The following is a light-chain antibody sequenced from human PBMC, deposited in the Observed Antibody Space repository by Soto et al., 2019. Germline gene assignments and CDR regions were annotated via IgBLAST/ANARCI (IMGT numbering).Light chain of an antibody. CDR3: QQANSFPLT. CDR2: AAS. V-gene: IGKV1-12*01. J-gene: IGKJ4*01. CDR1: PGISNW. Sequence: DLQMTQSPSFVSASIGDRVTITCRASPGISNWLAWYQQKPGQAPKFLIHAASSLQSGVPSRFSGSGSGTHFTLTISSLQPEDFATYYCQQANSFPLTFGGGTKVEIK.